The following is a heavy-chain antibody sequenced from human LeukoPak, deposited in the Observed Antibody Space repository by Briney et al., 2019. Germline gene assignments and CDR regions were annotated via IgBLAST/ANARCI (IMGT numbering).Heavy chain of an antibody. CDR2: ICHSGRT. J-gene: IGHJ4*02. Sequence: SETLSLTCAVSGCTISSGGYSWSCIGQPPGKGLEWIGYICHSGRTYYNSSLNSRTIITVDRSKKQFSLKLSSVTAADTAVYYCARGGPLLCCYGSGSPQFDYWGQGTLVTVSS. CDR3: ARGGPLLCCYGSGSPQFDY. CDR1: GCTISSGGYS. D-gene: IGHD3-10*01. V-gene: IGHV4-30-2*01.